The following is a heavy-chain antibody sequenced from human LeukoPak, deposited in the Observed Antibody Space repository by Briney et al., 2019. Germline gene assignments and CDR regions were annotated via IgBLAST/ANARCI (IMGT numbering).Heavy chain of an antibody. CDR1: GGSISSGSYY. CDR3: ASSGYYYDAFDI. J-gene: IGHJ3*02. CDR2: IYTSGST. Sequence: SETLSLTCTVSGGSISSGSYYWSWIRQPAGKGLEWIGRIYTSGSTNYNPSLKSRVTISVDTSKNQFSLKLSSVTAADTAVYYCASSGYYYDAFDIWGQGTMVTVSS. D-gene: IGHD3-22*01. V-gene: IGHV4-61*02.